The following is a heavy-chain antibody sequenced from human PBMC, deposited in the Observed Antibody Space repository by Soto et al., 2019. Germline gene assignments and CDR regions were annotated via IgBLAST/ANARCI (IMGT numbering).Heavy chain of an antibody. CDR2: IYYSGST. CDR3: ARLAYDSSGRGVPFDY. J-gene: IGHJ4*02. Sequence: SETLSLTCTVSGGSISSYYWSWIRQPPGKGLEWIGYIYYSGSTNYNPSLKSRVTISVDTSKNQFSLKLSSVTAADTAVYYCARLAYDSSGRGVPFDYWGQGTLVTVS. CDR1: GGSISSYY. V-gene: IGHV4-59*08. D-gene: IGHD3-22*01.